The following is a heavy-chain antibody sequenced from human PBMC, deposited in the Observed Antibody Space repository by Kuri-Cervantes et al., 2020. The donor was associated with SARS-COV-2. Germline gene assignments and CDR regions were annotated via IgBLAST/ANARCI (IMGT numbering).Heavy chain of an antibody. CDR2: SSWNSGNI. CDR3: AKDMWSDDRGHSHGGLDF. CDR1: GFTFDDYA. V-gene: IGHV3-9*01. J-gene: IGHJ4*02. Sequence: SLKISCAASGFTFDDYAMHWVRQAPGKGLEWVSGSSWNSGNIDQADSVKGRFTISSDNAKSSLYLEVNSLRVEDTAFYYCAKDMWSDDRGHSHGGLDFWGQGTLVTVSS. D-gene: IGHD5-18*01.